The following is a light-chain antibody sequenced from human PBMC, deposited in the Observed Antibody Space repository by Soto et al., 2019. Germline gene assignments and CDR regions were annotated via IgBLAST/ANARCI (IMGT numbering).Light chain of an antibody. CDR3: QQYHSYWT. V-gene: IGKV1-5*01. CDR1: QNINTY. J-gene: IGKJ1*01. Sequence: DIQMTQSPYSLSAAVGDRVTIACRASQNINTYLNWYQQKPGKAPKLLIFDAASLQSGVPQRFSGSGSGTEFTLTISSLQTDDFSTYYCQQYHSYWTFGQGTKVDIK. CDR2: DAA.